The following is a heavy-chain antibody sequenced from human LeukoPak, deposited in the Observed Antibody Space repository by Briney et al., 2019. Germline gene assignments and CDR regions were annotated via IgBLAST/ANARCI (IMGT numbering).Heavy chain of an antibody. D-gene: IGHD3-10*01. Sequence: PSETLSLTCTVSGGSISSSSYYWGWIRQPPGKGLEWIGSIYYSGSTNYNPSLKSRVTISVDTSKNQFSLKLSSVTAADTAVYYCAYYGSGSSWGQGTLVTVSS. CDR1: GGSISSSSYY. V-gene: IGHV4-39*01. CDR3: AYYGSGSS. J-gene: IGHJ5*02. CDR2: IYYSGST.